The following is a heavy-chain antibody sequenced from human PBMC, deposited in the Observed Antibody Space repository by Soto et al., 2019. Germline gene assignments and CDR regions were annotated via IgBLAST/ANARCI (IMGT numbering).Heavy chain of an antibody. CDR1: XYTFTSYY. CDR2: INPSGGST. J-gene: IGHJ3*02. V-gene: IGHV1-46*01. D-gene: IGHD3-22*01. Sequence: ASVKVSCXASXYTFTSYYMTWVRQAPGQGLEWMGIINPSGGSTSYAQKFQGRVTMTRDTSTSTVYMELSSLRSEDTAVYYCARDLYYYDSXXYYVRAFDIWGQGTMVTVSS. CDR3: ARDLYYYDSXXYYVRAFDI.